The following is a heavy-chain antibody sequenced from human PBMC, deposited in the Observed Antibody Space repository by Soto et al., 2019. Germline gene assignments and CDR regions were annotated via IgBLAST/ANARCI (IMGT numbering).Heavy chain of an antibody. CDR1: GGSISSGEYK. Sequence: QVQLQESGPGLVKPSQTLSLTCTVSGGSISSGEYKWSWIRQPPGKGLEWIGYIYYSGYSYNNPSLKSRVTMSVDTSKNQFSLKLSSVTAADTAVYYCARSDNYVPFEYWGQGTLVTVSS. CDR2: IYYSGYS. D-gene: IGHD4-4*01. CDR3: ARSDNYVPFEY. V-gene: IGHV4-30-4*01. J-gene: IGHJ4*02.